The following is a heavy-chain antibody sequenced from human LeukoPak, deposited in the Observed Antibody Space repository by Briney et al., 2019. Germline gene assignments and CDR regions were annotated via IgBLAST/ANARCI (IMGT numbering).Heavy chain of an antibody. CDR2: INSDGSST. V-gene: IGHV3-74*01. CDR1: GFTFSSYW. J-gene: IGHJ4*02. CDR3: AREVLWFGELLSDY. D-gene: IGHD3-10*01. Sequence: PGGSLRLSCAASGFTFSSYWMHWVRQAPGKGLVWVSRINSDGSSTSYADSVKGRFTISRDNSKNTLYLQMNSLRAEDTAVYYCAREVLWFGELLSDYWGQGTLVTVSS.